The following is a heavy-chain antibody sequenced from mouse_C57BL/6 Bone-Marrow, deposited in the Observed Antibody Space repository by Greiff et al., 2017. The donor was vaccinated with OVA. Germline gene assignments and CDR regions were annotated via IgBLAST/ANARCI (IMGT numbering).Heavy chain of an antibody. D-gene: IGHD1-1*01. V-gene: IGHV1-81*01. CDR3: ARRYYGSSAWFAY. CDR2: IYPRSGNT. J-gene: IGHJ3*01. CDR1: GYTFTSYG. Sequence: QVQLQQSGAELARPGASVKLSCKASGYTFTSYGISWVKQRTGQGLEWIGEIYPRSGNTYYNEKFKGKATLTADKSSSTAYMELRSLTSEDSAVYFCARRYYGSSAWFAYWGQGTLVTVSA.